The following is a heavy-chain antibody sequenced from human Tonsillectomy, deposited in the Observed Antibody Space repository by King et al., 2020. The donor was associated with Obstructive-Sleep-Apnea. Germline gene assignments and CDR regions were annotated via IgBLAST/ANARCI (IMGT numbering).Heavy chain of an antibody. J-gene: IGHJ4*02. D-gene: IGHD2-8*01. CDR1: GFTFSNLD. CDR2: IRVDETNE. V-gene: IGHV3-30*02. Sequence: VQLVESGGGVVQPGSSLRLSCVESGFTFSNLDMHWVRQAPGTGLEWVAFIRVDETNENYAASWKGRFTISRDNSKNTMYLQMNSLRPDDTAVYYCANLPNGNSFMFDLWGQGTQVTVSS. CDR3: ANLPNGNSFMFDL.